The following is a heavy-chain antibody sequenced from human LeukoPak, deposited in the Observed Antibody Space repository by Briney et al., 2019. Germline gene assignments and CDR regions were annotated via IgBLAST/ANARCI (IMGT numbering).Heavy chain of an antibody. J-gene: IGHJ6*02. V-gene: IGHV4-59*01. CDR2: IYYSGST. D-gene: IGHD5-18*01. CDR3: ARATAMVTASFRYYGMDV. CDR1: GGSISSYY. Sequence: NPSETLSLTCTVSGGSISSYYWSWIRQPPGKGLEWIGYIYYSGSTNYNPSLKSRVTISVDTSKNQFSLKLSSVTAADTAVYYCARATAMVTASFRYYGMDVWGQGTTVTVSS.